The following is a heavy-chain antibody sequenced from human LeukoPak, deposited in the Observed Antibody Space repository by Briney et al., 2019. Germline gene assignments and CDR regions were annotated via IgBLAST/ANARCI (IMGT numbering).Heavy chain of an antibody. Sequence: ASVKVSCKDFGYSFTSYDINWVRQATGQGLEWMGWMNPNRGNTGYAQKFQGRVTMTRNTSISTAYMELSSLRSEDTAVYYCARGSGYSHGAFDIWGQGTMVTVSS. CDR1: GYSFTSYD. CDR2: MNPNRGNT. J-gene: IGHJ3*02. D-gene: IGHD3-22*01. V-gene: IGHV1-8*01. CDR3: ARGSGYSHGAFDI.